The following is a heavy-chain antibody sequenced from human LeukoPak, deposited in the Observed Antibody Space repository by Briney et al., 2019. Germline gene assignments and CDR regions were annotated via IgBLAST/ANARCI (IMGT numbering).Heavy chain of an antibody. Sequence: GGSLRLSCVVSGFTFSNYWMSWVRQAPGEGLERVASIKQDGSQRYYGDSVKGRFTISRDNAKNSLYLQMNSLRAEDTAVYYCVRGWPRIDPWGQGTLVTVSS. CDR2: IKQDGSQR. D-gene: IGHD6-13*01. V-gene: IGHV3-7*04. J-gene: IGHJ5*02. CDR3: VRGWPRIDP. CDR1: GFTFSNYW.